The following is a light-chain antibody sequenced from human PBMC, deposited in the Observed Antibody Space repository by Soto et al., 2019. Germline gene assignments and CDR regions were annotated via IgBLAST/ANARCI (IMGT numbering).Light chain of an antibody. V-gene: IGKV3-20*01. CDR1: QSVSSN. CDR2: GAS. Sequence: EVVLTQSPGTVSLSPGERATLSCRASQSVSSNLAWYQQKPGQAPRLLIYGASTRATGIPARFSGSGSGTDFTLTISRLEPEDFALYYCQQYVTSAITFGQGTRLEI. J-gene: IGKJ5*01. CDR3: QQYVTSAIT.